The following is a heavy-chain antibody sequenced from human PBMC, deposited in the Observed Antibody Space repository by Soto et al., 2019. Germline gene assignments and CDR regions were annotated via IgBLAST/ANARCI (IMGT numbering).Heavy chain of an antibody. CDR2: ISWDGGST. D-gene: IGHD3-22*01. J-gene: IGHJ4*02. CDR1: GFTFDDST. Sequence: SGFTFDDSTMHWVRQAPGKGLEWVSLISWDGGSTYYADSVKGRFTISRDNSKNSLYLQMNSLRTEDTALYYCAKGDDQMYYYDSSGYYLFDYWGQGTLVTVSS. V-gene: IGHV3-43*01. CDR3: AKGDDQMYYYDSSGYYLFDY.